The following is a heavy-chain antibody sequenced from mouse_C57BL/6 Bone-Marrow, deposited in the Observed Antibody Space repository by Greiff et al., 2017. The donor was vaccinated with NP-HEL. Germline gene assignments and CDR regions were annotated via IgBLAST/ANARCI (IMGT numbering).Heavy chain of an antibody. CDR2: IDPSDSYT. J-gene: IGHJ1*03. V-gene: IGHV1-69*01. Sequence: QVQLQQPGAELVMPGASVKLSCKASGYTFTSYWMHWVKRRPGQGLEWIGEIDPSDSYTNYNQKFKGKSTLTVDKSSSTAYMQLSSLTSEDSAVYYCAADGYFWYFDVWGTGTTVTVSS. CDR1: GYTFTSYW. D-gene: IGHD2-3*01. CDR3: AADGYFWYFDV.